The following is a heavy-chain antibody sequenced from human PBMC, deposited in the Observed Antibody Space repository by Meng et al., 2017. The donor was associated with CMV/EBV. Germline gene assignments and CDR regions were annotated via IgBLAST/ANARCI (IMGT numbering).Heavy chain of an antibody. CDR1: GGSISSSSYY. J-gene: IGHJ5*02. D-gene: IGHD3-22*01. CDR2: IYYSGST. V-gene: IGHV4-39*07. Sequence: LQLPEPGPGLVKPSEPLSLTGTVSGGSISSSSYYWGWIRQPPGKGLEWIGSIYYSGSTYYNPSLKSRVTISVDTSKNQFSLKLSSVTAADTAVYYCARGVVTMIVVYDPWGQGTLVTVSS. CDR3: ARGVVTMIVVYDP.